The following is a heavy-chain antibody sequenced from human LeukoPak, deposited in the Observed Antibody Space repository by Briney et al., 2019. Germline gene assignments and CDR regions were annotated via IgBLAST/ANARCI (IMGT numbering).Heavy chain of an antibody. CDR1: GSSISSGYY. D-gene: IGHD5-18*01. V-gene: IGHV4-38-2*02. J-gene: IGHJ3*02. Sequence: PSETLSLTCTVSGSSISSGYYWGWIRQPPGKGLEWIGSIYHSGSTYYNPSLKGRVTMSVDTSKNQFSLKLNSVTAADTAVYYCAKSNGYGLVDIWGQGTMVTVSS. CDR2: IYHSGST. CDR3: AKSNGYGLVDI.